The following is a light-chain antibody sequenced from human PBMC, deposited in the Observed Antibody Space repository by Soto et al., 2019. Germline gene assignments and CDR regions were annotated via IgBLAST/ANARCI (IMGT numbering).Light chain of an antibody. J-gene: IGLJ1*01. CDR3: GSWDSSLSAYV. CDR1: RSNIGSNT. Sequence: QSVLTQPPSASGTPGQRVTISCSGSRSNIGSNTVNWFQQLPGTAPKLLIYSDNKRPSGIPDRFSGSKSGTSATLGITGFQTGDEADYYCGSWDSSLSAYVFGTGTKVTVL. CDR2: SDN. V-gene: IGLV1-44*01.